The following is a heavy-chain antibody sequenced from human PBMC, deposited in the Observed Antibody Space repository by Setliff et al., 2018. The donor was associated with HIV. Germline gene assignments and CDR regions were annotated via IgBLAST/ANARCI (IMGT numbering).Heavy chain of an antibody. CDR2: IKTEAEGYAT. V-gene: IGHV3-73*01. CDR1: GFTFSGSP. Sequence: LKISCGASGFTFSGSPMHWVRQASGKGLEWVGRIKTEAEGYATAYAASVKGRFTVSRDDSKNTAYLQMNSLKTEDTAIYYCTRPQYIYDNSDSDNWGQGALVTVSS. J-gene: IGHJ4*02. CDR3: TRPQYIYDNSDSDN. D-gene: IGHD3-22*01.